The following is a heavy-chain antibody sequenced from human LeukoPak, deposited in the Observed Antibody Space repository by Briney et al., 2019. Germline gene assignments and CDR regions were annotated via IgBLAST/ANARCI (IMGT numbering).Heavy chain of an antibody. V-gene: IGHV3-33*01. CDR2: IWYDGSNK. CDR1: GFTFSSYG. J-gene: IGHJ3*02. CDR3: ARQGKGSQGAFDI. Sequence: GGSLRLSCAASGFTFSSYGMHWVRPAPGKGLEWVAVIWYDGSNKYYADSVKGRFTISRDNSKNTLYLQMNSLRAEDTAVYYCARQGKGSQGAFDIWGQGTMVTVSS.